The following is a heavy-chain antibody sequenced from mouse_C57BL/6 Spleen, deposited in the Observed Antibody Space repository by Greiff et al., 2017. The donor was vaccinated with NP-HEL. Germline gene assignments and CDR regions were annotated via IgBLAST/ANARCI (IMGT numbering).Heavy chain of an antibody. Sequence: EVHLVESGPELVKPGASVKMSCKASGYTFTDYNMHWVKQSHGKSLEWIGYINPNNGGTSYNQKFKGKATLTVNKSSSTAYMELRSLTSEDSAVYYCARESWGRFAYWGQGTLVTVSA. CDR2: INPNNGGT. CDR3: ARESWGRFAY. CDR1: GYTFTDYN. D-gene: IGHD4-1*01. V-gene: IGHV1-22*01. J-gene: IGHJ3*01.